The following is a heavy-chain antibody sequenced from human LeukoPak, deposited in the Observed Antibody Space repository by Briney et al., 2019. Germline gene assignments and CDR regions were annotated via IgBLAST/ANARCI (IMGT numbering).Heavy chain of an antibody. V-gene: IGHV4-61*01. CDR2: LYESGST. CDR1: GGSIRTGGSVSSYY. J-gene: IGHJ3*02. Sequence: SETLSLTCTVSGGSIRTGGSVSSYYWNWIRQPPGKGLEWIGYLYESGSTKYNPSLKSRVTMSVDTSKNQFSLKLSSVTAADTAVYYCARVKNRGSVLGAFDIWGQGTMVTVSS. D-gene: IGHD3-10*01. CDR3: ARVKNRGSVLGAFDI.